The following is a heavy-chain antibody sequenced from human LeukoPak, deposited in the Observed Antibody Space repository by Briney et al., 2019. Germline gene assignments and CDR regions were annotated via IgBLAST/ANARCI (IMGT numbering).Heavy chain of an antibody. CDR3: GKDARGPEY. CDR2: ISGSGGST. J-gene: IGHJ4*02. V-gene: IGHV3-23*01. CDR1: GLNFSSYS. Sequence: PGGSLRLSCAASGLNFSSYSMTCVPLAPGKGLEWVSGISGSGGSTYYADSVKGRFTISRDNSKNTLYLQMNSLSAEDTAAYYCGKDARGPEYWGQGTLVTVSS. D-gene: IGHD5-12*01.